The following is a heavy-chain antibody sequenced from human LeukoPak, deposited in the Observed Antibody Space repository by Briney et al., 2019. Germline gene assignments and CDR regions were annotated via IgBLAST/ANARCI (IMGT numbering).Heavy chain of an antibody. D-gene: IGHD2-2*01. Sequence: GGSLRLSCAASGFTVSSNYMSWVRQAPGKGLEWVSIIYSGGNTYHADSVKGRFTISRDNSKNTLYLQMNSLRAEDTAVYYCARAGYCSSTNCHYFDSWGQGTLVTVSS. CDR2: IYSGGNT. J-gene: IGHJ4*02. V-gene: IGHV3-53*01. CDR3: ARAGYCSSTNCHYFDS. CDR1: GFTVSSNY.